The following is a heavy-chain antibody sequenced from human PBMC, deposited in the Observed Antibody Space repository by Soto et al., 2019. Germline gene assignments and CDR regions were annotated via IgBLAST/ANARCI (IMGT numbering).Heavy chain of an antibody. CDR2: IYYSGST. CDR3: ARVRYCSGGSCHPLDY. J-gene: IGHJ4*02. CDR1: GGSISSYY. Sequence: PSETLSLTCTVSGGSISSYYWGWIRQPPGKGLEWIGYIYYSGSTNYNPSLKSRVTISVDTSKNQFSLKLSSVTAADTAVYYCARVRYCSGGSCHPLDYWGQGTLVTVSS. D-gene: IGHD2-15*01. V-gene: IGHV4-59*01.